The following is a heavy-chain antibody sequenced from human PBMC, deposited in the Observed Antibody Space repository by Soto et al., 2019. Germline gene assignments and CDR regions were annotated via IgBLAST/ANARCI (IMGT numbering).Heavy chain of an antibody. CDR3: ASLRYELLSNRFDP. V-gene: IGHV4-59*12. CDR2: IYHSGST. Sequence: SETLSLTCTVSGGSISSYYWSWIRQPPGKGLEWIGYIYHSGSTYYNPSLKSRVTISVDRSKNQFSLKLSSVTAADTAVYYCASLRYELLSNRFDPWGQGTLVTVSS. D-gene: IGHD2-2*01. CDR1: GGSISSYY. J-gene: IGHJ5*02.